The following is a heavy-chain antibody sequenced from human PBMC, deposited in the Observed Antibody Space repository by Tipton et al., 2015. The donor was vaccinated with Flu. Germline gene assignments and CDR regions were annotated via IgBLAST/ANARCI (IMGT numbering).Heavy chain of an antibody. CDR2: IYYSGST. J-gene: IGHJ5*02. CDR1: GGSISSYY. V-gene: IGHV4-59*01. CDR3: ARANYDILTGYPWGSVGWFDP. Sequence: TLSLTCTVSGGSISSYYWSWIRQPPGKRLEWIGYIYYSGSTNYNPSLKSRVTISVDTSKNQFSLKLSSVTAADTAVYYCARANYDILTGYPWGSVGWFDPWGQGTLVTVSS. D-gene: IGHD3-9*01.